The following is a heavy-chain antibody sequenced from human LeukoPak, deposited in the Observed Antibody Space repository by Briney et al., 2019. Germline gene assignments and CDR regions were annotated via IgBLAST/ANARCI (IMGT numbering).Heavy chain of an antibody. D-gene: IGHD4-23*01. Sequence: GGSLRLSCAASGFTFSSYWMTWVRQAPGKGLEWVANIKPDGSGKSYVDSVKGRFTISRDNAKESLYLEMNSLRAEDTAVYYCASPLLESGGNIHFGLWGRGTLVTVSS. V-gene: IGHV3-7*05. J-gene: IGHJ2*01. CDR1: GFTFSSYW. CDR3: ASPLLESGGNIHFGL. CDR2: IKPDGSGK.